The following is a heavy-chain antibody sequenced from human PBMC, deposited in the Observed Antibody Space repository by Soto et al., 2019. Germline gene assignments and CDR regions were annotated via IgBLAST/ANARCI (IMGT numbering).Heavy chain of an antibody. CDR2: IKQDGSEK. CDR3: ARDQRYYDFWSGYSNGGMDV. V-gene: IGHV3-7*05. J-gene: IGHJ6*02. D-gene: IGHD3-3*01. Sequence: GGSLRLSCAPSGFPFCSHWMSWVRQAPGKGLEWVANIKQDGSEKYYVDSVKGQFTISRDNAKNSLYLQMNSLRAEDTAVYYCARDQRYYDFWSGYSNGGMDVWGQGT. CDR1: GFPFCSHW.